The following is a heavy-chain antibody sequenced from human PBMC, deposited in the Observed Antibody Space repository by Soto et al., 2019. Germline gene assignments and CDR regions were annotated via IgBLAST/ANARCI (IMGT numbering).Heavy chain of an antibody. CDR1: GYTFTSYD. CDR2: MNPNSGNT. V-gene: IGHV1-8*01. CDR3: ARGLGGYCSSTSCYHYFDY. D-gene: IGHD2-2*01. Sequence: ASVKVSCKASGYTFTSYDINWVRQATGQGLEWMGWMNPNSGNTGYAQKFQGRVTMTRNTSISTAYMELSSLRSEDTAVYYCARGLGGYCSSTSCYHYFDYWGQGTLVPVYS. J-gene: IGHJ4*02.